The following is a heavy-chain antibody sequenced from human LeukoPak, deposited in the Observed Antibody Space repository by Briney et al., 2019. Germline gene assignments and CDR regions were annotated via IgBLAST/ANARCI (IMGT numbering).Heavy chain of an antibody. J-gene: IGHJ6*03. D-gene: IGHD2-2*02. CDR2: IYYSGST. CDR3: ARVGYCSSTSCYTGYYYMDV. V-gene: IGHV4-59*01. Sequence: LEWIGXIYYSGSTNYNPSLKSRVTISVDTSKNQFSLKLSSVTAADTAVYYCARVGYCSSTSCYTGYYYMDVWGKGTTVTVSS.